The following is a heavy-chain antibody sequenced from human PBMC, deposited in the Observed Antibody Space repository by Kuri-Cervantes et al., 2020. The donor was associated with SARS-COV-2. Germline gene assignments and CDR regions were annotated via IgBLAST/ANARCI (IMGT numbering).Heavy chain of an antibody. V-gene: IGHV4-34*01. D-gene: IGHD3/OR15-3a*01. CDR3: ARGAGYDFGTGYQDWFFDL. CDR1: GGSISSYY. Sequence: SETLSLTCTVSGGSISSYYWNWIRQPPGKGLEWLGEINPSVEMNPRVGTNYNPSLKSRITMSVDTSKNQFSLKLNSVTAADTAVYYCARGAGYDFGTGYQDWFFDLWGRGNLVTVSS. CDR2: INPSVEMNPRVGT. J-gene: IGHJ2*01.